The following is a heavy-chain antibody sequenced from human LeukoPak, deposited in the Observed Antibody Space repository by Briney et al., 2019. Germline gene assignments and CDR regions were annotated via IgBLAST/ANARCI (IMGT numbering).Heavy chain of an antibody. CDR2: IYYSGST. V-gene: IGHV4-59*01. CDR1: GGSISSYY. CDR3: ARVKTYYDFWSGYLRGVTFDI. Sequence: PSETLSLTCTVSGGSISSYYWSWIRQPSGKGLEWIGYIYYSGSTNYNPSLKSRVTISVDTSKNQFSLKLSSVTAADTAVYYCARVKTYYDFWSGYLRGVTFDIWGQGTMVTVSS. J-gene: IGHJ3*02. D-gene: IGHD3-3*01.